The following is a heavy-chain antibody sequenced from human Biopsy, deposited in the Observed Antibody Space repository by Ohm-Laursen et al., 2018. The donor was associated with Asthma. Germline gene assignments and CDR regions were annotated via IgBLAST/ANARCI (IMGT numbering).Heavy chain of an antibody. CDR2: LNPVNGNT. J-gene: IGHJ5*02. CDR3: AREVGATRYDP. CDR1: GYTFNSNA. D-gene: IGHD1-26*01. V-gene: IGHV1-3*01. Sequence: ASVKVSCKAPGYTFNSNAIHWMRQAPGQSLEWMAWLNPVNGNTKYSQQFQGRVTITRDTSASTAYMELSSLTSEDTAVFYCAREVGATRYDPWGQGTLVTVSS.